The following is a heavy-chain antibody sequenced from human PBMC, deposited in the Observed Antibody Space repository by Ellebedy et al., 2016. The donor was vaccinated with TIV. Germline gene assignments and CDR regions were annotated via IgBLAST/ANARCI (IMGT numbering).Heavy chain of an antibody. CDR2: INTNTGNP. D-gene: IGHD3/OR15-3a*01. CDR3: ARLEIPTFGPLNGRMTGSWIDP. Sequence: AASVKVSCKASGYSFTNYPISWVRQAPGQGLEWMGWINTNTGNPTYAQGLTGRFVFSLDTSLTTAHLQISSLKAEDTAFSYCARLEIPTFGPLNGRMTGSWIDPWGQGTLVTVSS. V-gene: IGHV7-4-1*02. CDR1: GYSFTNYP. J-gene: IGHJ5*02.